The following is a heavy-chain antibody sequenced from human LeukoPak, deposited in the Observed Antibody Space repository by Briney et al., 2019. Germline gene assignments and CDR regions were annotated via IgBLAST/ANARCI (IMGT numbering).Heavy chain of an antibody. J-gene: IGHJ4*02. CDR3: AAGGVYDLFDY. CDR1: GYTLSDLS. Sequence: ASVKVSCKVSGYTLSDLSMHWVRQAPGKGLEWMGSFDPGDGETIYTQKFQGRVTMTEDTSTDTAYMELSSLRSEDTAVYYCAAGGVYDLFDYWGQGTLVTVSS. CDR2: FDPGDGET. V-gene: IGHV1-24*01. D-gene: IGHD5/OR15-5a*01.